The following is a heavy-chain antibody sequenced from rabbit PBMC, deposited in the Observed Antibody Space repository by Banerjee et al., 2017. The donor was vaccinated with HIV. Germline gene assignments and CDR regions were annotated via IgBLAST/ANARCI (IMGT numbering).Heavy chain of an antibody. V-gene: IGHV1S43*01. Sequence: QEQLVESGGGLVQPEGALTLTCTASGFSFSDKYVMCWVRQAPGKGLEVIACIYASTNSTWYASWVNGRFTISRSTSLNPVDLKMTSLTAADTATYFCARAPYHFYGAAGYAFAAFNLWGQGTLVTVS. CDR2: IYASTNST. CDR3: ARAPYHFYGAAGYAFAAFNL. CDR1: GFSFSDKYV. J-gene: IGHJ4*01. D-gene: IGHD6-1*01.